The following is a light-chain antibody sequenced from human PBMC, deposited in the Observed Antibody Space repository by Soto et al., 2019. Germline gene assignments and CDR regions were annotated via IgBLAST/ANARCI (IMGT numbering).Light chain of an antibody. CDR1: QSVSSSY. Sequence: IVLTQSPCTLSLPPGERATLSCRAIQSVSSSYLAWYQQKPGQAHRLLIYGASSRATGIPDRFSGSGSGTEFNLTISILEPEDFAVYSCHQRSDWAPWTFGQGTKVDIK. CDR3: HQRSDWAPWT. V-gene: IGKV3D-20*02. J-gene: IGKJ1*01. CDR2: GAS.